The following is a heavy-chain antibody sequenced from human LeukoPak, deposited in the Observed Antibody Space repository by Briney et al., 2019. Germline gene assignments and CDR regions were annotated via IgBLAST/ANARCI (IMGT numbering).Heavy chain of an antibody. CDR1: GGTFSSYA. J-gene: IGHJ5*02. CDR2: IIPILGIA. Sequence: ASVKVSCKASGGTFSSYAISWVRQAPGQGHEWMGRIIPILGIANYAQKFQGRVTITADKSTSTAYMELSSLRSEDTAVYYCARDANCSSTSCNRPNWFDPWGQGTLVTVSS. CDR3: ARDANCSSTSCNRPNWFDP. D-gene: IGHD2-2*01. V-gene: IGHV1-69*04.